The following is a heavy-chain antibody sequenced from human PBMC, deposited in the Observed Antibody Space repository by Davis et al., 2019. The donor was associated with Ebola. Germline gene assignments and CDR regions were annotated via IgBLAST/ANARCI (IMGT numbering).Heavy chain of an antibody. D-gene: IGHD6-19*01. Sequence: PGGSLRLSCAASGFTFSSYAMHWVRQAPGKGLEWVAVISYDGSNKYYADSVKGRFTISRDNSKNTLYLQMNSLRAEDTAVYYCARDKAEYYYYYYMDVWGKGTTVTVSS. CDR2: ISYDGSNK. CDR1: GFTFSSYA. V-gene: IGHV3-30-3*01. J-gene: IGHJ6*03. CDR3: ARDKAEYYYYYYMDV.